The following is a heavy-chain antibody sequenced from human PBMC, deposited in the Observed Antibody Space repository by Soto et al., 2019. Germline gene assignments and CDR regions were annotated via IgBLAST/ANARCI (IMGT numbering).Heavy chain of an antibody. D-gene: IGHD2-2*02. J-gene: IGHJ6*02. CDR2: IYTSGST. CDR1: GGSISSYY. Sequence: ASETLSLTCTVSGGSISSYYWSWIRQPAGKGLEWIGRIYTSGSTNYNPSLKSRVTMSVDTSKNQFSLKLSSVTAADTAVYYCARDGRLLYCSSTGCYTRGRIAAAGTSGLRYYYGMDVWGQGTTVTVSS. CDR3: ARDGRLLYCSSTGCYTRGRIAAAGTSGLRYYYGMDV. V-gene: IGHV4-4*07.